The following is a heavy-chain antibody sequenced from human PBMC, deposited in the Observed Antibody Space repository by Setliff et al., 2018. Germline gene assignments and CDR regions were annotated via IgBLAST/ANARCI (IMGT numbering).Heavy chain of an antibody. V-gene: IGHV1-18*04. D-gene: IGHD3-16*01. Sequence: ASVKVSCKASGYTFTGYYMHWVRQAPGQGLEWMGWISAYNGNTNYAQKLQGRVTMTTDTSTSTAYMELRSLRSDDTAVYYCARSPRGTYWGQGTLVTVSS. CDR2: ISAYNGNT. J-gene: IGHJ4*02. CDR3: ARSPRGTY. CDR1: GYTFTGYY.